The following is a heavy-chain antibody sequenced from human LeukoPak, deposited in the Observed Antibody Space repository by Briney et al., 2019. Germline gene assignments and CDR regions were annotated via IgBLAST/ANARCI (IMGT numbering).Heavy chain of an antibody. CDR2: IYYSGST. CDR1: GGSISSYY. Sequence: PSETLSLTCTVSGGSISSYYWSWIRQPPGKGLEWIGYIYYSGSTNYNPSLKSRVTISVDTSKNQFSLKLSSVTAADTAVYYCAGRTTPSYPYYYYYYYMDVWGKGTTVTVSS. D-gene: IGHD1-7*01. CDR3: AGRTTPSYPYYYYYYYMDV. J-gene: IGHJ6*03. V-gene: IGHV4-59*01.